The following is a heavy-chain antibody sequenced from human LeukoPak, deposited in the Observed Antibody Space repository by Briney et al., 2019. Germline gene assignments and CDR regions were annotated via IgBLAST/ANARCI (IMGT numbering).Heavy chain of an antibody. J-gene: IGHJ6*03. D-gene: IGHD6-13*01. CDR2: INPNSGGT. CDR1: GYTFTGYY. V-gene: IGHV1-2*02. CDR3: ARGAAAGIYYYYMDV. Sequence: ASVKVSCKASGYTFTGYYMHWVRQAPGQGLEWMGWINPNSGGTNYAQKFQGRVTMTRDTSISTAYMELSRLRSDDTAVYYCARGAAAGIYYYYMDVWGKGTTVTVSS.